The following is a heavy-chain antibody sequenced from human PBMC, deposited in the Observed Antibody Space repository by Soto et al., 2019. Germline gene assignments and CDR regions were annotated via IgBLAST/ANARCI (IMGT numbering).Heavy chain of an antibody. D-gene: IGHD6-19*01. CDR2: IYYSGSA. V-gene: IGHV4-59*01. CDR3: ARASPGSYDY. Sequence: PWETLSLTCTVSGVSISSYYWIWIRQPPGKGLEWIGYIYYSGSANYNPSPKSRVIISVDTSKNQFSLKLSSVTAADTAVYYCARASPGSYDYWGQGTMGTVSS. CDR1: GVSISSYY. J-gene: IGHJ4*02.